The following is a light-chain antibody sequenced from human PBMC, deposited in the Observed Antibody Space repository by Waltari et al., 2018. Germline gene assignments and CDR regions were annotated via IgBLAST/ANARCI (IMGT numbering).Light chain of an antibody. J-gene: IGLJ2*01. V-gene: IGLV2-11*01. Sequence: QSALTQPRSVPGSPGQSVTISCTGTSSAVGGYNYVPWYQQHPGKAPKLMIYDVSKRPSGVPDRFSGSKSGNTASLTISGLQAEDEADYYCCSYAGSYSVAFGGGTKLTVL. CDR2: DVS. CDR3: CSYAGSYSVA. CDR1: SSAVGGYNY.